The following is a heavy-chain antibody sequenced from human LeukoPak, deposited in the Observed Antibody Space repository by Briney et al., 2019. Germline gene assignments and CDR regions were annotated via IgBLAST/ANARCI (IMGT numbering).Heavy chain of an antibody. V-gene: IGHV3-23*01. Sequence: PGGSLRLSCAASGFTFSSYAMNWVRQAPGKGLEWVSAISCSGGSTYDADSVKGRFTTSRDNSKNTVDLQMNSLRAQDTDVYYCANDPAMIVVVIPDYWGQGTLVTVSS. J-gene: IGHJ4*02. D-gene: IGHD3-22*01. CDR1: GFTFSSYA. CDR3: ANDPAMIVVVIPDY. CDR2: ISCSGGST.